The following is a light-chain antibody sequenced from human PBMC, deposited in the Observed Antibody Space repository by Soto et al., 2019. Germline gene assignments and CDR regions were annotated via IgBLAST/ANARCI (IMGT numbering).Light chain of an antibody. CDR2: GAS. J-gene: IGKJ1*01. Sequence: EIVLTQSPGTLSLSPGERATLSCRASQSVSSSFLAWYQQKPGQAPRLLIYGASSRATGIPDRFGGSGSGTDFTLTISRLEPEDFAVYYCQQYGSSPQPFGQGTKVEIK. V-gene: IGKV3-20*01. CDR1: QSVSSSF. CDR3: QQYGSSPQP.